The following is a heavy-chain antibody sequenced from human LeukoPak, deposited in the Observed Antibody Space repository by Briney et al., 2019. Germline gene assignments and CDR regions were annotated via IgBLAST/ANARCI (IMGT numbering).Heavy chain of an antibody. CDR3: ARDRAWIQRSFDY. V-gene: IGHV4-34*01. CDR1: GGSFSGYY. CDR2: TNHSGST. D-gene: IGHD5-18*01. Sequence: SETLSLTCAVYGGSFSGYYWSWIRQPPGKGLEWIGETNHSGSTNYNPSLKSRVTISVDTSKNQFSLKLSSVTAADTAVYYCARDRAWIQRSFDYWGQGTLVTVSS. J-gene: IGHJ4*02.